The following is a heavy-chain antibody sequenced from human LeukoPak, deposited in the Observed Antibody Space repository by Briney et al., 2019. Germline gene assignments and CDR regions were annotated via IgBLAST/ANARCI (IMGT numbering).Heavy chain of an antibody. D-gene: IGHD6-13*01. V-gene: IGHV4-39*07. CDR2: IYYSGST. Sequence: PSETLSLTCTVSGGSISSSSYYWGWIRQPPGKGLEWIGSIYYSGSTYYNPSLKSRVTISVDTSKNQFSLKLSSVTAADTAVYYCARGSSSWYDHDYWGQGTLVTVSS. CDR1: GGSISSSSYY. J-gene: IGHJ4*02. CDR3: ARGSSSWYDHDY.